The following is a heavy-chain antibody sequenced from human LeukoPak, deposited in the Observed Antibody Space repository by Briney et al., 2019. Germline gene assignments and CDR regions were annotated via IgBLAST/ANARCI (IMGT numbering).Heavy chain of an antibody. D-gene: IGHD6-19*01. Sequence: PGGSLRLSCAASGFKFNSYAMSWVRQAPGKGLEWVAVISYDGSNKYYADSVKGRFTISRDNSKNTLYLQMNSLRAEDTAVYYCAKPRDSSGWPGFDYWGQGTLVTVSS. CDR2: ISYDGSNK. J-gene: IGHJ4*02. CDR1: GFKFNSYA. V-gene: IGHV3-30*18. CDR3: AKPRDSSGWPGFDY.